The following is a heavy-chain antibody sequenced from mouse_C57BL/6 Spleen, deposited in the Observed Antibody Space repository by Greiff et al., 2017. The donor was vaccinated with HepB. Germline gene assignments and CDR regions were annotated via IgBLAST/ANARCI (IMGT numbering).Heavy chain of an antibody. Sequence: QVQLQQPGAELVKPGASVKLSCKASGYTFTSYWMHWVKQRPGQGLEWIGMIHPNSGSTNYNEKFKSKATLTVDKSSSTAYMQLSSLTSEDSAVYYCAEAAVVRCAIDYWGQGTTVTVSS. CDR1: GYTFTSYW. CDR2: IHPNSGST. CDR3: AEAAVVRCAIDY. J-gene: IGHJ4*01. V-gene: IGHV1-64*01. D-gene: IGHD1-1*01.